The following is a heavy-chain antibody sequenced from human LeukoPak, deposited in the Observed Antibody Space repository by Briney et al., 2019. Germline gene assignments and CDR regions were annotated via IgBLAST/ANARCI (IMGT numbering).Heavy chain of an antibody. V-gene: IGHV1-69*04. CDR2: IIPILGIA. J-gene: IGHJ4*02. D-gene: IGHD3-10*01. Sequence: ASVKVSCTASGGTFSSYAISWVRQAPGQGLEWMGRIIPILGIANYAQKFQGRVTITADKSTSTAYMELSSLRSEDTAVYYCARVTRVRGVIKDYWGQGTLVTVSS. CDR1: GGTFSSYA. CDR3: ARVTRVRGVIKDY.